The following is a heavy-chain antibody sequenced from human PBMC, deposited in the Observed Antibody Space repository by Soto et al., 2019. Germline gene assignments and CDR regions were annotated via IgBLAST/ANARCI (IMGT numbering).Heavy chain of an antibody. CDR1: GFTFSSYA. CDR2: ISGSGGST. J-gene: IGHJ6*02. Sequence: GGSLRLSCAASGFTFSSYAMSWVHQAPGKGLEWVSAISGSGGSTYYADSVKGRFTISRDNSKNTLYLQMNSLRAEDTAVYYCAKAQQLALKYYYYYGMDVWGQGTTVTVSS. CDR3: AKAQQLALKYYYYYGMDV. D-gene: IGHD6-6*01. V-gene: IGHV3-23*01.